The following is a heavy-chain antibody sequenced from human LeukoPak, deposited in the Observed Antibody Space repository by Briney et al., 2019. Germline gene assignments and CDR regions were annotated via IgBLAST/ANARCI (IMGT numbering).Heavy chain of an antibody. CDR1: GFTFSSYA. J-gene: IGHJ3*02. CDR2: IYYSGST. Sequence: GSLRLSCAASGFTFSSYAMSWVRQAPGKGLEWIGSIYYSGSTYYNPSLKSRVTISVDTSKNQFSLKLSSVTAADTAVYYCARMEEGAPDAFDIWGQGTMVTVSS. V-gene: IGHV4-39*01. D-gene: IGHD1-1*01. CDR3: ARMEEGAPDAFDI.